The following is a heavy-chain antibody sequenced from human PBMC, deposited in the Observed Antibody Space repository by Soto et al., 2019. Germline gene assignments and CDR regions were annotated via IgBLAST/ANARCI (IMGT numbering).Heavy chain of an antibody. Sequence: SVKVSCKASGGTFYTYTFSWVRQAPGQGLEWMGSITPIYPTTNYAERFQGRLTITADGSTHTAYMDLTSLTSEDTAVYYCARIPRYSFPTSDDLDSWGQGTLVTVSS. CDR1: GGTFYTYT. CDR3: ARIPRYSFPTSDDLDS. D-gene: IGHD5-18*01. J-gene: IGHJ4*02. CDR2: ITPIYPTT. V-gene: IGHV1-69*13.